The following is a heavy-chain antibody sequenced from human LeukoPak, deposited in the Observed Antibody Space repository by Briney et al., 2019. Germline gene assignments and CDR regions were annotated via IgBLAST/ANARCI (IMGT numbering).Heavy chain of an antibody. Sequence: GGSLRLSCAASGFTVSSAYMSWVRQAPGKGLEWVAVISYDGSNKYYADSVKGRFTISRDNSKNTLYLQMNSLRAEDTAVYYCARKSFWSGYNWFDPWGQGTLVTVSS. D-gene: IGHD3-3*01. CDR2: ISYDGSNK. J-gene: IGHJ5*02. CDR1: GFTVSSAY. V-gene: IGHV3-30-3*01. CDR3: ARKSFWSGYNWFDP.